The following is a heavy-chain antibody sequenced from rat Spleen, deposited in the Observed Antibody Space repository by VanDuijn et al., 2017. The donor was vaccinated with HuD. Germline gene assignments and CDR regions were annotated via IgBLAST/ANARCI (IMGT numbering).Heavy chain of an antibody. CDR3: ARRHYGYTDYFDY. Sequence: EVQLVESGGGLVQPGNPLKLSCAASGFPFSDYAMAWVRQSPKKGLEWVATIIYDGSRTYYRDSVKGRFTISRDNAKSTLSLQMDSLRSEDTATYYCARRHYGYTDYFDYWGQGVMVTVSS. D-gene: IGHD1-9*01. V-gene: IGHV5-17*01. J-gene: IGHJ2*01. CDR1: GFPFSDYA. CDR2: IIYDGSRT.